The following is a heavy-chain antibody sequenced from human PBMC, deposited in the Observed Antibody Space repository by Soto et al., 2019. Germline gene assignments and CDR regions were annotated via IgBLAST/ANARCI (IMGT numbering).Heavy chain of an antibody. V-gene: IGHV1-18*01. CDR1: GYSFTTYG. J-gene: IGHJ4*02. Sequence: ASVKVSCKASGYSFTTYGISWVRQAPGQGLEWMGWISAYDGNTNYAQNLQDRVTMTTDTSASTAYMELRSLRSDDTAVYYCARRGYSGYDFGSYFDYWGQGTLVIVSS. CDR2: ISAYDGNT. D-gene: IGHD5-12*01. CDR3: ARRGYSGYDFGSYFDY.